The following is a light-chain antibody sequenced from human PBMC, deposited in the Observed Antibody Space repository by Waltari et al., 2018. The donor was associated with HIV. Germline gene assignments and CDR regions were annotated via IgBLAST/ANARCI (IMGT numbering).Light chain of an antibody. Sequence: DIQMTQSPSSLSASVGDTITITCRASQSIATHLNWYQQKLGKVPKVLIYGASTLQSGAPSRFSGSGSGTHFTLTITNLQPEDFATYFCQQSDSYPLTFTPG. V-gene: IGKV1-39*01. CDR2: GAS. CDR1: QSIATH. CDR3: QQSDSYPLT. J-gene: IGKJ3*01.